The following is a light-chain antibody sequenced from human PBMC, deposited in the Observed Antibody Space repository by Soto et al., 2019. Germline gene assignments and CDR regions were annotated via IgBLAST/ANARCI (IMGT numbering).Light chain of an antibody. CDR1: QSIASY. V-gene: IGKV1-39*01. CDR3: PVTRSCTST. Sequence: RMTKTQSSLFASVGDGVTIACRESQSIASYLNWYPQTPGEAPKLXIFAASTLQSGVPSRCRSSGAGADCTPPIISLQAEDVITDCCPVTRSCTSTFCGGAKVDIK. CDR2: AAS. J-gene: IGKJ4*01.